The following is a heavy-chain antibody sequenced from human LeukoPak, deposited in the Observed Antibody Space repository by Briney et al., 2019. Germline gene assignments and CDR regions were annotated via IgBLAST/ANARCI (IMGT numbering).Heavy chain of an antibody. Sequence: GASVKVSCKTSGYTFTDYGINWVRQAPGQGLEWVGWISVYNGNTNYAQKLQGRVTMTTDPSTSTAYMELRRLISDDTAIYYCARSLQRGFYDYVWGSYDYWGQGTLVTVSS. J-gene: IGHJ4*02. D-gene: IGHD3-16*01. CDR1: GYTFTDYG. V-gene: IGHV1-18*01. CDR3: ARSLQRGFYDYVWGSYDY. CDR2: ISVYNGNT.